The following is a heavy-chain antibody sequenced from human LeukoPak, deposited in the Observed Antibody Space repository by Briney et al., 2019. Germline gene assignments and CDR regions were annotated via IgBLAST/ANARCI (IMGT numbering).Heavy chain of an antibody. D-gene: IGHD6-19*01. J-gene: IGHJ4*02. Sequence: GGSLRLSCAASGFTFNTYSMNWVRQAPGKGLEWVANIKQDGSEKYYVDSVKGRFTISRDNAKNSLYLQMNSLRAEDTAVYYCARAHQAGVQIFDYWGQGTLVTVSS. CDR2: IKQDGSEK. CDR1: GFTFNTYS. V-gene: IGHV3-7*01. CDR3: ARAHQAGVQIFDY.